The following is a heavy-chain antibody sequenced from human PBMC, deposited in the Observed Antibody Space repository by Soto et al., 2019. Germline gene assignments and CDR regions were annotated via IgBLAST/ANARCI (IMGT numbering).Heavy chain of an antibody. J-gene: IGHJ3*02. V-gene: IGHV6-1*01. CDR2: TYYRSKWYY. Sequence: PSQTLSLTCAISGDSVSSNSAAWNWIRQSPSRGLEWLGRTYYRSKWYYDYAVSVKSRITLNPDTSKNQLSLQLNSVTPEDTAVYYCAREGAQLLQYGGVAFDIWGQGTMVTV. CDR3: AREGAQLLQYGGVAFDI. D-gene: IGHD2-2*01. CDR1: GDSVSSNSAA.